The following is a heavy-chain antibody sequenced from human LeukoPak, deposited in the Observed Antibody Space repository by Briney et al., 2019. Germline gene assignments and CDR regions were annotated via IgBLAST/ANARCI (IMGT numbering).Heavy chain of an antibody. Sequence: GGSLRLSCAASGFTFSSYAMSWVRQAPGKGLEWVSVISGSGSSTNYADSVKGRFTISRDNSKNTLYLQMNSLRAEDTAVYYCAKDSSGYPTYFDYWGQGTLVTVSS. CDR3: AKDSSGYPTYFDY. CDR2: ISGSGSST. D-gene: IGHD3-22*01. CDR1: GFTFSSYA. J-gene: IGHJ4*02. V-gene: IGHV3-23*01.